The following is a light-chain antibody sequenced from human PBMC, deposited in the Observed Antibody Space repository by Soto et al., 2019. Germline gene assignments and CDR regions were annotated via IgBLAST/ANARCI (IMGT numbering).Light chain of an antibody. CDR2: GGS. V-gene: IGKV3-20*01. Sequence: EIVLTQSPDTLSLSPGERVTLSCRASQHILSNLAWYQQNPGQAPRLLIYGGSSRATGIPGMISGGGAKTDFTLTITRQEPEDFAMYYWQQYSSSRTFGQGTKVDIK. CDR1: QHILSN. J-gene: IGKJ1*01. CDR3: QQYSSSRT.